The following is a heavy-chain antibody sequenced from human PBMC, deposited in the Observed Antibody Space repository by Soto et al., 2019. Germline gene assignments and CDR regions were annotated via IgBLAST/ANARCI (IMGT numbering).Heavy chain of an antibody. CDR1: VCRFSSYA. CDR3: ARVIRVDTASLNYYYYGMDV. D-gene: IGHD5-18*01. V-gene: IGHV1-69*06. J-gene: IGHJ6*02. Sequence: SVKVSRKNSVCRFSSYASRRLRQEPRKGLEWMGGNSPIFGTSNYEQQFQGRVTITADKSTSQAYMELSSLRSEDTAVYYCARVIRVDTASLNYYYYGMDVWGQGTMVTVSS. CDR2: NSPIFGTS.